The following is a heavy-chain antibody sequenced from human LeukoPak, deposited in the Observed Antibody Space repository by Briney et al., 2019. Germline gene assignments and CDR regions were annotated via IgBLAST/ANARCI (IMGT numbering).Heavy chain of an antibody. V-gene: IGHV1-18*01. D-gene: IGHD3-22*01. Sequence: ASVKVSCKASGYTFTSYGISWVRQAPGQGLEWMGWISAYNGNTNYAQKFQGRLTMTRNTSISTAYMELSGLRSEDTAVYYCARGLGSFPVVVIGYWGQGTLVTVSS. CDR2: ISAYNGNT. J-gene: IGHJ4*02. CDR3: ARGLGSFPVVVIGY. CDR1: GYTFTSYG.